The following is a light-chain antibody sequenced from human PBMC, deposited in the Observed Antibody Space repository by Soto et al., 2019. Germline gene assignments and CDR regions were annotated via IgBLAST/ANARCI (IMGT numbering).Light chain of an antibody. CDR1: QSIATS. CDR2: DAF. V-gene: IGKV3-11*01. CDR3: QQRSQWPLT. Sequence: EIVLTQSPATLSLSPGERATLSCRPSQSIATSLDWYQQKPGQVPRLLIFDAFDRATGMPARFSGSGSGTDFTLTISNLEPDDFAVYYCQQRSQWPLTFGGGTKVEIK. J-gene: IGKJ4*01.